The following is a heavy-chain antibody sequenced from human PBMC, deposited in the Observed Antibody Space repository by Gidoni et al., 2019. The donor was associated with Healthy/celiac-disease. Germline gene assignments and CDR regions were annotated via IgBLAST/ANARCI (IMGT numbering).Heavy chain of an antibody. CDR2: IYYSGST. CDR3: ARGSGSSSWYMFDP. Sequence: QVQLQESGPGLVKPSETLSLPCTVSGGSISSYYWSWIRQPPGKGLEWIGYIYYSGSTNYNPSLKSRVTISVDTSKNQFSLKLSSVTAADTAVYYCARGSGSSSWYMFDPWGQGTLVTVSS. D-gene: IGHD6-13*01. J-gene: IGHJ5*02. V-gene: IGHV4-59*01. CDR1: GGSISSYY.